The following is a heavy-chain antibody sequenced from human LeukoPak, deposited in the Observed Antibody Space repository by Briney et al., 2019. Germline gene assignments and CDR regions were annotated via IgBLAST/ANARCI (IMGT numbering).Heavy chain of an antibody. CDR1: GGSISSSSYY. Sequence: ETLSLTCTVPGGSISSSSYYWGWIRQPPGKGLEWIASIYYSGSTYYNPSLKSRVTISVDTSKNQFSLKLSSVTAADTAVYYCAIVALRGDGYNYDSWGQGILVTVSS. CDR3: AIVALRGDGYNYDS. CDR2: IYYSGST. D-gene: IGHD5-24*01. J-gene: IGHJ5*01. V-gene: IGHV4-39*07.